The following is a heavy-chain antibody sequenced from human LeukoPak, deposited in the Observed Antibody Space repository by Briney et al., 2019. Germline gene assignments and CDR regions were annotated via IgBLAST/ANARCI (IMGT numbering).Heavy chain of an antibody. V-gene: IGHV1-69*04. CDR1: GGTFSSYA. CDR3: ARDAAYCGGDCYPDY. D-gene: IGHD2-21*02. Sequence: SVKVSCKASGGTFSSYATSWVRQAPGQGLEWMGRIIPILGIANYAQKFQGRVTITADKSTSTAYMELSSLRSEDTAVYYCARDAAYCGGDCYPDYWGQGTLVTVSS. CDR2: IIPILGIA. J-gene: IGHJ4*02.